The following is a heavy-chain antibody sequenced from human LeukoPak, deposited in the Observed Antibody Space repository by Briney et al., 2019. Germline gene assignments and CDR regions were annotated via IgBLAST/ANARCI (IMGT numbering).Heavy chain of an antibody. CDR3: ARSALTGTWWFDP. D-gene: IGHD1-7*01. J-gene: IGHJ5*02. V-gene: IGHV4-61*02. CDR1: GGSISSGTYY. CDR2: IYHSGNT. Sequence: PSETLSLTCTASGGSISSGTYYWSWIRQPAGKGLEWIGRIYHSGNTNYNPSLKSRVTMSVGTSKNQFSLSLSSVTAADTAVYYCARSALTGTWWFDPWGQGTLVTVSS.